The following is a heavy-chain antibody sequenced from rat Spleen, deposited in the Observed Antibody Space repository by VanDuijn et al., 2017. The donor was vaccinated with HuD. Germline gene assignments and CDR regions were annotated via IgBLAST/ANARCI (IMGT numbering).Heavy chain of an antibody. CDR3: ARAPYYDNSYYYALFAY. CDR1: GYSITSGYG. J-gene: IGHJ3*01. CDR2: INSAGST. V-gene: IGHV3-3*01. D-gene: IGHD1-12*02. Sequence: EVQLQESGPGLVKPSQSLSLTCSVTGYSITSGYGWNWIRKFPGNKLEWMGSINSAGSTNYNPPLKSQISITRDTSKNQFFLQLTSVTTEDTATYYCARAPYYDNSYYYALFAYWGQGTLVTVSS.